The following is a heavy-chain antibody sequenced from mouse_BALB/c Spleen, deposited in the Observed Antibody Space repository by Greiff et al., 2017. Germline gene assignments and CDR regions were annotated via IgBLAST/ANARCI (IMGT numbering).Heavy chain of an antibody. CDR2: IDPANGNT. CDR3: ARGFTTGDY. J-gene: IGHJ2*01. D-gene: IGHD1-1*01. Sequence: EVQLQQSGAELVKPGASVKLSCTASGFNIKDTYMHSVKQRPEQGLEWIGRIDPANGNTKYDPKFQGKATITADTSSNTAYLQLSSLTSEDTAVYYCARGFTTGDYWGQGTTLTVSS. V-gene: IGHV14-3*02. CDR1: GFNIKDTY.